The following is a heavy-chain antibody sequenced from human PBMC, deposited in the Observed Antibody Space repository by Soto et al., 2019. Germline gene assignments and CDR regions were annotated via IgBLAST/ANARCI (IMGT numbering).Heavy chain of an antibody. Sequence: QLQLQESGPGLVKPSETLSLTCTVSGGSISSSSYYWGWIRQPPGKGLEWIGSIYYSGSTYYNPSHKRRVTISVDTSKNQFSLKLSSVTAADTAVYCCARRLYYDSSGFEGGGMDVWGQGTTVTVSS. CDR2: IYYSGST. J-gene: IGHJ6*02. CDR3: ARRLYYDSSGFEGGGMDV. V-gene: IGHV4-39*01. D-gene: IGHD3-22*01. CDR1: GGSISSSSYY.